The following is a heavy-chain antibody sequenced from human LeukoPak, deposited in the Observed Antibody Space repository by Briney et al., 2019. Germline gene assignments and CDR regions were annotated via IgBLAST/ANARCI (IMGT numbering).Heavy chain of an antibody. V-gene: IGHV4-39*07. CDR1: GGSISSSSYY. Sequence: SETLSLTCTVSGGSISSSSYYWGWIRQPPGKGLEWIGSIFYSGSTYYNPSLKSRVTISVDTSKNQFSLKLSSVTAADTAVYYCARDLGLDYYDSSGYYNYWGQGTLVTVSS. CDR3: ARDLGLDYYDSSGYYNY. J-gene: IGHJ4*02. CDR2: IFYSGST. D-gene: IGHD3-22*01.